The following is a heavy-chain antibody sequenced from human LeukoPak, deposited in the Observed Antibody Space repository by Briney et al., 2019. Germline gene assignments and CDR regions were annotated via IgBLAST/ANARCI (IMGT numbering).Heavy chain of an antibody. J-gene: IGHJ4*02. CDR1: GFTFSSYA. D-gene: IGHD6-19*01. Sequence: PGGSLRLSCAASGFTFSSYAMSWVRQAPGKGLEWVSAITDSGAGTFYADSVKGRFTISRDNSKNTLYLQMNSLRAEDTAVYFCAKRYTSGSYYFDYWGQGTLVTVSS. V-gene: IGHV3-23*01. CDR2: ITDSGAGT. CDR3: AKRYTSGSYYFDY.